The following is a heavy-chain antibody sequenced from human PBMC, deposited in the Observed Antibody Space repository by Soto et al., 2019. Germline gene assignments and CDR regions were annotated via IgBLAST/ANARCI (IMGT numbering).Heavy chain of an antibody. Sequence: QVHLVQSGTEVKEPGASVKVSCKASASTFTGYTINWVRQDPGQGLEWMGWISTFNGNTKYAGNFEGRVTMTTTTSTTTAYMELSSLTFDDTAVYFCARGTVTSGRWFGPWGQGTLVSVSS. CDR3: ARGTVTSGRWFGP. CDR2: ISTFNGNT. D-gene: IGHD4-17*01. CDR1: ASTFTGYT. J-gene: IGHJ5*02. V-gene: IGHV1-18*04.